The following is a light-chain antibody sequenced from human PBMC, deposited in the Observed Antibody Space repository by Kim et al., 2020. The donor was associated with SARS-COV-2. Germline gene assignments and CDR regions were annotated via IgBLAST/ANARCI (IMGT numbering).Light chain of an antibody. V-gene: IGKV1-5*03. CDR3: QQYDNYLYA. CDR1: QSSSYY. CDR2: KTS. J-gene: IGKJ2*01. Sequence: SASVGDRVTISCRDSQSSSYYVAWYQQKPGTAPKLLIYKTSRLESGVPSRFSGSWSGTEFTLTISSLQPDDFAPYYCQQYDNYLYAFGQGTKLEI.